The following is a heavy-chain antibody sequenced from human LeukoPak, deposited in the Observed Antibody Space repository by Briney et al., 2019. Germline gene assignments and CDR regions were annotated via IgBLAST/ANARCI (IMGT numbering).Heavy chain of an antibody. CDR1: GGSISTFY. CDR3: ARDYGAYPGSTFDF. Sequence: PSETLALTCTVSGGSISTFYWNWIRQPAGGGLEWIGRISVSGDTHYNHSLKSRVTLSVDASKNQFSLKLTSVTAADTALYYCARDYGAYPGSTFDFWGQGMLVTVSS. D-gene: IGHD4/OR15-4a*01. CDR2: ISVSGDT. J-gene: IGHJ3*01. V-gene: IGHV4-4*07.